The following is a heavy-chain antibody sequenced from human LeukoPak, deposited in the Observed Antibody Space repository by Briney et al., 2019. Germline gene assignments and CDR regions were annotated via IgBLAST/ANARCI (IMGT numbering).Heavy chain of an antibody. Sequence: GGSLRLSCAASGFTFSSYAMNWVRQAPGKGLEWVSAISGSGGSTYYADSVKGRFTISRDNSKNTLYLQMNSLRAEDTAVYYCAKDPWVGAPASYYYYGMDVWGQGTTVTVSS. V-gene: IGHV3-23*01. CDR2: ISGSGGST. CDR3: AKDPWVGAPASYYYYGMDV. J-gene: IGHJ6*02. CDR1: GFTFSSYA. D-gene: IGHD1-26*01.